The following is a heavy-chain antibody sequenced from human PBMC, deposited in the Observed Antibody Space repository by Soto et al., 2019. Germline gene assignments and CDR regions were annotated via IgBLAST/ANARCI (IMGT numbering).Heavy chain of an antibody. CDR3: ARIGVSSGHESPDFDS. V-gene: IGHV1-18*01. CDR1: GYTFNFYG. Sequence: QVQLVQSGAEVKKPGASVKVSCKASGYTFNFYGITWVRQAPGQGLEWMGWISGFNGNTNYAADLQGRVTMTTDTSTSTAYMELRGLRSDDTAVYYCARIGVSSGHESPDFDSWGQGTLVTASS. D-gene: IGHD3-16*01. CDR2: ISGFNGNT. J-gene: IGHJ4*02.